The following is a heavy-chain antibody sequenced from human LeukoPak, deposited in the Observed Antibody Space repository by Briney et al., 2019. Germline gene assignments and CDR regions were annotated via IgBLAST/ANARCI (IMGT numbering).Heavy chain of an antibody. V-gene: IGHV6-1*01. CDR2: TYYRSTWYY. D-gene: IGHD3-16*02. CDR1: GDSVSSNSVT. CDR3: ARADYDYVWGTYRLDY. Sequence: SQTLSLTCAISGDSVSSNSVTWNWIRQSPSRGLEWLGRTYYRSTWYYDYVLSMKSRITINSDTSQNQFSLQVHSVTPEDTAVYYCARADYDYVWGTYRLDYWGQGTLVTVSS. J-gene: IGHJ4*02.